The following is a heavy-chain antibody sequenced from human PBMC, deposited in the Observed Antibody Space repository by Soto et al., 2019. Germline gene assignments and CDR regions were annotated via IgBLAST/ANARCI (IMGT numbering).Heavy chain of an antibody. CDR2: IYDSGST. CDR1: GGSISSSSYY. Sequence: PSETLSLTCTVSGGSISSSSYYWGWIRQPPGKGLEWIGSIYDSGSTYYNPSLKSRVTISVDTSKNQFSLKVSSVTGADTAVYYCARVFSDSSSFFDPWGQGTLVTVSS. D-gene: IGHD6-13*01. V-gene: IGHV4-39*07. J-gene: IGHJ5*02. CDR3: ARVFSDSSSFFDP.